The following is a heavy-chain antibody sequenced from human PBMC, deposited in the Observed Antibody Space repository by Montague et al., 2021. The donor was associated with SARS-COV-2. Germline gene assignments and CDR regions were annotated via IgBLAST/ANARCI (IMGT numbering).Heavy chain of an antibody. CDR3: ARELQYNWFDP. CDR1: GGSIDGCY. Sequence: SETLSLTCTVSGGSIDGCYWSWLRQPPGKGLEWIGYIYYRGTTNYNPSLESRVTMSVDTSKNQFSLNLSSVTAADTAMYYCARELQYNWFDPWGQGTLVTVSS. J-gene: IGHJ5*02. D-gene: IGHD2-21*02. CDR2: IYYRGTT. V-gene: IGHV4-59*01.